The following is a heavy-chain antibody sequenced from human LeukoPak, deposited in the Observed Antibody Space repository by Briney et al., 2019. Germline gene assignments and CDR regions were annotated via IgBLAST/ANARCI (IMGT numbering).Heavy chain of an antibody. J-gene: IGHJ4*02. CDR3: ALGSENLAY. CDR2: ISYDGSNK. Sequence: AGGSLRLSCAASGFTFSSYAMHWVRQAPGKGLEWVAVISYDGSNKYYADSVKGRFTISRDNSKNTLYLQMNSLRAEDTAVYYCALGSENLAYWGQGTLVTVSS. V-gene: IGHV3-30*04. CDR1: GFTFSSYA. D-gene: IGHD6-25*01.